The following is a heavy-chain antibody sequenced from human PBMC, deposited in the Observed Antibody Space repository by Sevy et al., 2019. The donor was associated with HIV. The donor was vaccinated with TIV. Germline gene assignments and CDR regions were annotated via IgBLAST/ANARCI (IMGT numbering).Heavy chain of an antibody. CDR3: ARDRSSSWINYYFDY. CDR1: GFTFSSYA. D-gene: IGHD2-2*01. J-gene: IGHJ4*02. CDR2: ISGSGGST. V-gene: IGHV3-23*01. Sequence: GGSLRLSCAASGFTFSSYAMSWVRQAPGKGLEWVSAISGSGGSTYYADSVKGRFTISRDNSKNTLYLQMNSLRAEDTAVYYCARDRSSSWINYYFDYWGQGTLVTVSS.